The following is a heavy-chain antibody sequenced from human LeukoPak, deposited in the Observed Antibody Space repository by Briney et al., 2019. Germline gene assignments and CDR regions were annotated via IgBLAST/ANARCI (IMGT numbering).Heavy chain of an antibody. CDR3: ARVPYSSGWYNFDY. CDR1: GFTFSSFE. J-gene: IGHJ4*02. Sequence: GGSLRLSCAASGFTFSSFEMNWVRQAPGKGLEWVSYISGSGSPIYYADSVKGRFTISRDNAKNSLYLQMSSLRDEDTAVYYCARVPYSSGWYNFDYWGQGTLVTVSS. D-gene: IGHD6-19*01. V-gene: IGHV3-48*03. CDR2: ISGSGSPI.